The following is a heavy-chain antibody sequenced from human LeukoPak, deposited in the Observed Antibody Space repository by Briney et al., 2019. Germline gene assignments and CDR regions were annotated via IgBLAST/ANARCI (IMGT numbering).Heavy chain of an antibody. D-gene: IGHD4-23*01. CDR1: GFTFSSYW. CDR3: ARVLGDYGGNAGGY. V-gene: IGHV3-74*01. Sequence: GGSLRLSCAASGFTFSSYWMHWVRQAPGRGLVWVSRIDSDGSITNYADSVKGRFTISRDNAKNTLYLQMNSLRADGTAVYYCARVLGDYGGNAGGYWGQGTLVTVSS. J-gene: IGHJ4*02. CDR2: IDSDGSIT.